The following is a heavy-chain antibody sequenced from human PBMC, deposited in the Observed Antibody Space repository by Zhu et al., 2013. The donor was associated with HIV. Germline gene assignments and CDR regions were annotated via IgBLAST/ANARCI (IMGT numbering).Heavy chain of an antibody. V-gene: IGHV1-69*06. Sequence: QVQLVQSGPEAKKPGSSVKVSCSASGGTFSSYAISWVRQAPGEGLEWMGGIIPIFSTANYAQKFQDRLTITAERSTRTAYMELSSLRSEDTAVYYCARDGGYGGNYDYWGQGTLVTVSS. CDR3: ARDGGYGGNYDY. CDR2: IIPIFSTA. CDR1: GGTFSSYA. D-gene: IGHD4-17*01. J-gene: IGHJ4*02.